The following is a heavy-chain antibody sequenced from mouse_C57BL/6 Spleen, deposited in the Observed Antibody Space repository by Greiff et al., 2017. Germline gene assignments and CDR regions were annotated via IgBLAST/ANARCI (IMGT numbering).Heavy chain of an antibody. Sequence: EVQGVESGAELVKPGASVKLSCTASGFNIKDYYMHWVKQRTEQGLEWIGRIDPEDGETKDAPKFQGKATITADTSSNTAYLQLSSLTSEDTAVYYCARWGHYAMDYWGQGTSVTVSS. V-gene: IGHV14-2*01. D-gene: IGHD3-3*01. J-gene: IGHJ4*01. CDR2: IDPEDGET. CDR1: GFNIKDYY. CDR3: ARWGHYAMDY.